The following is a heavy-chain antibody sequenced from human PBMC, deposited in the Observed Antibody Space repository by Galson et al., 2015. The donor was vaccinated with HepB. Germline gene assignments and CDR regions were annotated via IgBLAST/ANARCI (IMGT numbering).Heavy chain of an antibody. D-gene: IGHD2-2*01. J-gene: IGHJ4*02. CDR3: ARDSSYDIVVVPAAY. CDR2: INPNSGGT. CDR1: GNTFTGYY. Sequence: SVKVSCKASGNTFTGYYMHWVRQAPGQGLEWMGWINPNSGGTNYAQKFQGRVTMTRDTSISTAYMELSRLRSDDTAVYYCARDSSYDIVVVPAAYWGQGTLVTVSS. V-gene: IGHV1-2*02.